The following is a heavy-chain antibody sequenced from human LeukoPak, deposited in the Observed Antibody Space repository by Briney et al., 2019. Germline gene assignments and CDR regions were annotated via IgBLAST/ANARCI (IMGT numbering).Heavy chain of an antibody. CDR2: VYYSGST. CDR1: GGSISSYY. Sequence: SETLSLTCTVSGGSISSYYWSWIRQPPGKGLEWIGYVYYSGSTNYNPSLKSRVTISVDTSKNQFPLKLSSVTAADTAVYYCARDSIAAAGIDYWGQGTLVTVSS. J-gene: IGHJ4*02. CDR3: ARDSIAAAGIDY. D-gene: IGHD6-13*01. V-gene: IGHV4-59*01.